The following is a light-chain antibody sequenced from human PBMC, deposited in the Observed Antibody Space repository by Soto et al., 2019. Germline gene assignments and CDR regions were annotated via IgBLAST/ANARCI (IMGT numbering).Light chain of an antibody. J-gene: IGKJ1*01. V-gene: IGKV3-20*01. Sequence: EIVLTQSPGTLSLSPGKRATLSCRASQSISSSYLAWYQQRPGQAPRPLIYGASSRATGIPDRFSGGGSGTEFTLTISRLEPEDFAVYYCQQYGSSSWTFGQGTKVDIK. CDR3: QQYGSSSWT. CDR1: QSISSSY. CDR2: GAS.